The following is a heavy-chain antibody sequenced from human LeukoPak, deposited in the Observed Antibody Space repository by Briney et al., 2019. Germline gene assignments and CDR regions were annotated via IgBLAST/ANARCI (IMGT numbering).Heavy chain of an antibody. CDR1: GFTFSSYT. CDR2: ITTSDGNT. D-gene: IGHD7-27*01. Sequence: PRGSLRLSCAASGFTFSSYTMSWVRQAPGKGLEWVSTITTSDGNTYYADSVNGRFTVSRDNSKNTLYLQMNSLRAEDTAVYYCANDGGLWVSAHWGDSWGRGTLVTVSS. J-gene: IGHJ4*02. CDR3: ANDGGLWVSAHWGDS. V-gene: IGHV3-23*01.